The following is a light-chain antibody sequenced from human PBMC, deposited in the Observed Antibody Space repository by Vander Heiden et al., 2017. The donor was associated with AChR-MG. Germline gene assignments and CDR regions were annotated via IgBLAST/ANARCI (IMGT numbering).Light chain of an antibody. J-gene: IGLJ3*02. V-gene: IGLV6-57*02. CDR3: QSYDSSNLWV. Sequence: NFMLTQPHSVSESPGKTVTLSCTGSSGSIASNYVQWYQQRPGSAPTTVIYEDNQRPSGVPDRFSGSIDSSSNSASLTISGLKTEDEADYYCQSYDSSNLWVFGGGTKLTVL. CDR2: EDN. CDR1: SGSIASNY.